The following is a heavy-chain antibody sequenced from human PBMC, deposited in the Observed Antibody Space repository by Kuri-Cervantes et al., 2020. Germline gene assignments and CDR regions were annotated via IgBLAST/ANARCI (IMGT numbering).Heavy chain of an antibody. V-gene: IGHV5-51*01. CDR3: VRHDDFYDDITYVAYGLDV. CDR1: GYSFTSYW. D-gene: IGHD5/OR15-5a*01. J-gene: IGHJ6*02. CDR2: IYPGDSDT. Sequence: GESLKISCKGSGYSFTSYWIGWVRQMPGKGLEWMGIIYPGDSDTRYSPSFQGQVTISADKSISTAYLQWSSLKTSDTAMYYCVRHDDFYDDITYVAYGLDVWGQGTTVTVSS.